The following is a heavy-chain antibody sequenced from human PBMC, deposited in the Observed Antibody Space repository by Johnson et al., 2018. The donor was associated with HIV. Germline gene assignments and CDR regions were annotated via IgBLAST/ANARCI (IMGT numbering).Heavy chain of an antibody. D-gene: IGHD7-27*01. CDR2: ISYDGSNK. V-gene: IGHV3-30*14. J-gene: IGHJ3*02. CDR1: GFTFSSYA. Sequence: VQLVESGGGLIQPGGSLRLSCAASGFTFSSYAMHWVRQAPGKGLEWVAVISYDGSNKYHAGSVKGRFSISRDNSKNTPYLQMNSLRAGDTAVYYCARGDDWGPNAFDIWGQGTMVTVSS. CDR3: ARGDDWGPNAFDI.